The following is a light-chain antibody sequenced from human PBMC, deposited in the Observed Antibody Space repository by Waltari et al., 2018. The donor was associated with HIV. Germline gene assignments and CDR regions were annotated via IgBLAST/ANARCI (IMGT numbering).Light chain of an antibody. CDR1: QSVSSY. Sequence: EIVLTHSPATLSLSPGERATLSCRASQSVSSYLAWYQQKPGQAPRLLIYDASNRATGIPARFSGSGSGTDFTLTISSLEPEDFAVYYCQQRSNWIFGQGTRLEIK. CDR3: QQRSNWI. CDR2: DAS. J-gene: IGKJ5*01. V-gene: IGKV3-11*01.